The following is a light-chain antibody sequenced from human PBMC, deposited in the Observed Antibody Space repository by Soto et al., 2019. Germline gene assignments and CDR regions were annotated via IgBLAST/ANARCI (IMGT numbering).Light chain of an antibody. CDR1: QTFSNY. CDR2: AAS. CDR3: QQTYSTPIT. V-gene: IGKV1-39*01. J-gene: IGKJ5*01. Sequence: DIQMTHSPSSLSAAVGDRVSITCRASQTFSNYVNWFQHRLGKAPRLLIYAASTLQSGVPSRFSGSGSGTDFTLTISSLQAEDSATYYCQQTYSTPITFGQGTRLEI.